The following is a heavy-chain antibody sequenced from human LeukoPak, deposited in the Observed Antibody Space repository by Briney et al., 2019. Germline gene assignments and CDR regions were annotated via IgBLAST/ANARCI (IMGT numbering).Heavy chain of an antibody. CDR2: IIPIFGTA. J-gene: IGHJ4*02. CDR3: ARGRGGYSYGYEPPTDY. CDR1: GGTFSSYA. V-gene: IGHV1-69*01. Sequence: SVTASRTASGGTFSSYAISWVRRAPGQGLEWMGGIIPIFGTANYAQKFQGRVTITADESTSTAYMELSSLRSEDTAVYYCARGRGGYSYGYEPPTDYWAGRPLVSVSS. D-gene: IGHD5-18*01.